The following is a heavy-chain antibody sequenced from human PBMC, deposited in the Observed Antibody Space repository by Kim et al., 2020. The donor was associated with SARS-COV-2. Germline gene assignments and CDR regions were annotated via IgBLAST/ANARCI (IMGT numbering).Heavy chain of an antibody. D-gene: IGHD3-3*01. Sequence: ASVKVSCKASGYTFTDYYIHWVRQAPGQGLEWMGWINPYSGDTNYAQKFQGRVTMTRDTSIGTPYVELSSLRSDDTAVYYCARSAHFWSGHYLDFWGQGTLITVSS. CDR2: INPYSGDT. V-gene: IGHV1-2*02. CDR3: ARSAHFWSGHYLDF. CDR1: GYTFTDYY. J-gene: IGHJ4*02.